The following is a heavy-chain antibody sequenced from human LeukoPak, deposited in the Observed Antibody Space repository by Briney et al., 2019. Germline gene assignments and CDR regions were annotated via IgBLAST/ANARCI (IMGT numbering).Heavy chain of an antibody. V-gene: IGHV4-4*07. CDR2: IYTSGST. CDR1: GGSISSYY. CDR3: ARDSDAVVPAHYMDV. J-gene: IGHJ6*03. Sequence: SETLSLTCTVSGGSISSYYWSWIRQPAGKGLEWIGRIYTSGSTNYNPSLKSRVTMSVDTSKNQFSLKLSSVTAANTAVYYCARDSDAVVPAHYMDVWGKGTTVTVSS. D-gene: IGHD2-2*01.